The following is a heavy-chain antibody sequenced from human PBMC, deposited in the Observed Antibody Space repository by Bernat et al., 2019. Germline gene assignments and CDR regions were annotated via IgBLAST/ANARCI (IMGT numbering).Heavy chain of an antibody. CDR1: GFTFSTNG. CDR2: IRYDGSTK. D-gene: IGHD1-26*01. J-gene: IGHJ4*02. Sequence: QVQLVESGGGVVQPGGSLRLSCAASGFTFSTNGMHWVRQAPGKGLGWVAFIRYDGSTKYYADSVKCRFTISRDNSKNTLYLQINSLRAEDTAVYYCAKDRGGGSYFDYWGQGTLVTVSS. V-gene: IGHV3-30*02. CDR3: AKDRGGGSYFDY.